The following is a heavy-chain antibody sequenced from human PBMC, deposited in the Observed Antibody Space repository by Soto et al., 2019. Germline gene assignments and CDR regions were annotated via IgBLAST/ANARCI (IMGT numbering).Heavy chain of an antibody. J-gene: IGHJ4*02. CDR1: GGSISSGDYY. CDR2: IYYSGST. V-gene: IGHV4-30-4*01. CDR3: ARVVASYYDSSGYYEFDY. D-gene: IGHD3-22*01. Sequence: QVQLQESGPGLVKPSQTLSLTCTVSGGSISSGDYYWSWIRQPPGKGLEWIGYIYYSGSTYYNPSLKGRVTISVDTSKNQFSLKLSSVTAADTAVYYCARVVASYYDSSGYYEFDYWGQGTLVTVSS.